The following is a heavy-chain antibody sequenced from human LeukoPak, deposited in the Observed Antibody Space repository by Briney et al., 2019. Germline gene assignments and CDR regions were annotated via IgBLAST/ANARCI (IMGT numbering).Heavy chain of an antibody. CDR1: GGTFSSYA. J-gene: IGHJ4*02. V-gene: IGHV1-69*13. CDR3: ARDIWFRRGHSYGPGALDY. Sequence: SVKVSCKASGGTFSSYAISWVRQAPGQGLEWMGGIIPIFGTANYAQKFQGRVTITADESTSTAYMELSSLRSEDTAVYYCARDIWFRRGHSYGPGALDYWGQGTLVTVSS. D-gene: IGHD5-18*01. CDR2: IIPIFGTA.